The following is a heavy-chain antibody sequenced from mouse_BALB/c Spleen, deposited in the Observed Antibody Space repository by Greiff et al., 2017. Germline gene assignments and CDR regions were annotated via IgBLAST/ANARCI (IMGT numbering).Heavy chain of an antibody. CDR2: IDPETGGT. CDR3: TTYDGVAY. Sequence: QVQLQQSGAELVRPGASVTLSCKASGYTFTDYEMHWVKQTPVHGLEWIGAIDPETGGTAYNQKFKGKATLTADKSSSTAYMELRSLTSEDSAVYYCTTYDGVAYWGQGTLVTVSA. CDR1: GYTFTDYE. D-gene: IGHD2-3*01. V-gene: IGHV1-15*01. J-gene: IGHJ3*01.